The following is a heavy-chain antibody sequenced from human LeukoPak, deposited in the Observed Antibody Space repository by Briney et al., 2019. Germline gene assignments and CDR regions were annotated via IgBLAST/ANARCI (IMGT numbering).Heavy chain of an antibody. V-gene: IGHV3-9*01. CDR3: ASGYDSSGSKGYFDY. CDR2: ISWNSGSI. CDR1: GFAFSTYS. D-gene: IGHD3-22*01. J-gene: IGHJ4*02. Sequence: GGSLRLSCAASGFAFSTYSMNWVRQAPGKGLEWVSAISWNSGSIGYADSVKGRFTISRDNAKNSLYLQMNSLRAEDTALYYCASGYDSSGSKGYFDYWGQGTLVTVSS.